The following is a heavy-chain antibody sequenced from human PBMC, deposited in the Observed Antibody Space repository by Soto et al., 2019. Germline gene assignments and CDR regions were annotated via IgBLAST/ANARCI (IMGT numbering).Heavy chain of an antibody. Sequence: QVQLVESGGGVVQPGRSLRLSCAASGFTFSSYGMHWVRQAPGKGLEWVAVIWYGGSDKYYADSVKGRFTISRDNSKNTLYLQMNSLSAEDTAVYYCARAGLLLYYWGQGTLVTVSS. V-gene: IGHV3-33*01. CDR1: GFTFSSYG. CDR2: IWYGGSDK. D-gene: IGHD1-26*01. CDR3: ARAGLLLYY. J-gene: IGHJ4*02.